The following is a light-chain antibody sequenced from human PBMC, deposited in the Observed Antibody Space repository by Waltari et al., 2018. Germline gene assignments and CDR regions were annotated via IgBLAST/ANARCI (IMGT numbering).Light chain of an antibody. J-gene: IGLJ2*01. CDR2: QDT. CDR1: KLGEKY. CDR3: QAGDGTTVV. V-gene: IGLV3-1*01. Sequence: SYELTQSPSVSVSPGQSATITCSGDKLGEKYVCWYQQKPGQSPVLVIYQDTKRPSGIPERFFGSNSGNTATLTLSGTQTMDEADYYCQAGDGTTVVFGGGTKLTVL.